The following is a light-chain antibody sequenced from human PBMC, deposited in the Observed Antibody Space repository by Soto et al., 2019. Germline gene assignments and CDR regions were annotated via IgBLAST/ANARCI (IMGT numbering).Light chain of an antibody. Sequence: DTVMTQSPDSLTVSLGERATINCKSSQSVSYSSDNKNYLTWYQQKPGQPPKLLIYWAATRESGVPDRFSGSGSGTDFTLTISSLQAEDVAVYYCQQYYSTPLTFGGGTKVDIK. CDR2: WAA. V-gene: IGKV4-1*01. CDR1: QSVSYSSDNKNY. J-gene: IGKJ4*01. CDR3: QQYYSTPLT.